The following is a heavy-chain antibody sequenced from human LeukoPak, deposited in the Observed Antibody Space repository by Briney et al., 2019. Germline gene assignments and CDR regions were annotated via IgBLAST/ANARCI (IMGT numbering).Heavy chain of an antibody. CDR1: GFTFRDYA. V-gene: IGHV3-23*01. CDR3: AKDLTVTTPYYFDY. D-gene: IGHD4-17*01. Sequence: GGSLRLSCAASGFTFRDYAMTWVRQAPGKGPEWVSTFSAGGNRTYYADSVKGRFIITRDNSKNTLYLQMNSLRAEDTAVYYCAKDLTVTTPYYFDYWGQGTLVTVSS. CDR2: FSAGGNRT. J-gene: IGHJ4*02.